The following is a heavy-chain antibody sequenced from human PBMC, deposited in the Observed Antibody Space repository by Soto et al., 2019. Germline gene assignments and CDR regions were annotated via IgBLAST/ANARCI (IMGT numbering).Heavy chain of an antibody. CDR2: IIPIFGTA. CDR3: ARGGARTSYYFDY. Sequence: ASVKVSCKASGGTFSSYAISWARQAPGQGLEWMGGIIPIFGTANYAQKFQGRVTITADESTSTAYMELSSLRSEDTAVYYCARGGARTSYYFDYWGQGTMVTVSS. D-gene: IGHD6-6*01. V-gene: IGHV1-69*13. CDR1: GGTFSSYA. J-gene: IGHJ4*02.